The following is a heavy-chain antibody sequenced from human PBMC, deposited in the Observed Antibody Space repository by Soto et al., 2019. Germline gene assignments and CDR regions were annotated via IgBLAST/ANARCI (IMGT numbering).Heavy chain of an antibody. V-gene: IGHV3-30*03. CDR2: ISYDGSNK. Sequence: GGSLRLSCAASGFTFSSYGMHWVRQSPGKGLEWVAVISYDGSNKYYADSVKGRFTISRDNSKNTLYLQMNSLRAEDTAVYYCAFFPSPQQLVRTNFDYWGQGTLVTVSS. CDR3: AFFPSPQQLVRTNFDY. CDR1: GFTFSSYG. J-gene: IGHJ4*02. D-gene: IGHD6-6*01.